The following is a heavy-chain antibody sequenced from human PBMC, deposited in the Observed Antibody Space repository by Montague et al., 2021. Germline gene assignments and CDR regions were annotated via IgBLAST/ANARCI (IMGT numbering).Heavy chain of an antibody. CDR1: GFTISSWA. CDR3: ANFRQSVEMDV. V-gene: IGHV3-23*01. J-gene: IGHJ6*02. CDR2: INASGGKT. Sequence: SLRLSCAASGFTISSWAMSWVRQAPGKGLECVSIINASGGKTHYAGSVTGRFTISRDRSKNTLYLQMDSLRVEDTAVYYCANFRQSVEMDVWGQGTRVTVSS. D-gene: IGHD3-3*01.